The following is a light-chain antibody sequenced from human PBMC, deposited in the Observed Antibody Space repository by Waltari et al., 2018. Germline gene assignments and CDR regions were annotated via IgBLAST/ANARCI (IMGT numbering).Light chain of an antibody. CDR2: GAY. Sequence: RASQSVDTTLFAGYQQKPGQAPRLRMYGAYSRATGIPDRFSGFGSGTDFSLTISRLEPEDFAVYYCLPYGWPGRTFCQGTKVEIK. J-gene: IGKJ1*01. CDR1: QSVDTTL. V-gene: IGKV3-20*01. CDR3: LPYGWPGRT.